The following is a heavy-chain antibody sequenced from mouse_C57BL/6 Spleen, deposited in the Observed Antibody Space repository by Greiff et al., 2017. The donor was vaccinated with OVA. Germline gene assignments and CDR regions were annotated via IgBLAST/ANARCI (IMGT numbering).Heavy chain of an antibody. Sequence: EVKLVESGGGLVKPGGSLKLSCAASGFTFSDYGMHWVRQAPETGLEWVAYISSGSSTIYYADTVKGRFTISRDNAKNTLFLQMTSLRSEDTAMYYCAGFGYGYYFDYWGQGTTLTVSS. CDR3: AGFGYGYYFDY. J-gene: IGHJ2*01. V-gene: IGHV5-17*01. D-gene: IGHD2-2*01. CDR1: GFTFSDYG. CDR2: ISSGSSTI.